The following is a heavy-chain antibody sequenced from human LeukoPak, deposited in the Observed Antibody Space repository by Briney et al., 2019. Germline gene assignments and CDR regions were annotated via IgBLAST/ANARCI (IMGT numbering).Heavy chain of an antibody. CDR2: IWYDGSDK. D-gene: IGHD3-10*01. V-gene: IGHV3-33*01. Sequence: GRSLTLSCSASGFTFSTYGMHWLRQAPGKGLEWVAIIWYDGSDKYYSDSVKGRFTISRDNSRNTLYLQMNSLRAEDTAVYYCARAMWLPSGSFDFWGQGTLVTVSS. CDR1: GFTFSTYG. CDR3: ARAMWLPSGSFDF. J-gene: IGHJ4*02.